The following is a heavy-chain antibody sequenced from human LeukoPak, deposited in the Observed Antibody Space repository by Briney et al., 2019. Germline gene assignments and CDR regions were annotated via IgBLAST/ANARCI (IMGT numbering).Heavy chain of an antibody. V-gene: IGHV3-23*01. CDR2: ISGSGGTT. D-gene: IGHD7-27*01. CDR3: ARGRLGNGLDY. Sequence: GGSLRLSCAASGFTFSDYAMSWVRQAPGKGLEWVSTISGSGGTTYYAGSVKGRFTISRDNSKNTLYLQMNSLRAEDTAVYYCARGRLGNGLDYWGQGTLVTVSS. CDR1: GFTFSDYA. J-gene: IGHJ4*02.